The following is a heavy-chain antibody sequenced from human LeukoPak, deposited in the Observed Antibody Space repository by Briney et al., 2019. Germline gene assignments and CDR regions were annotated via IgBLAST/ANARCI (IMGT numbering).Heavy chain of an antibody. J-gene: IGHJ5*02. Sequence: GGSLRLSCAASGFSFSSYWMHWVRQAPGKGLVWVSRINSDGSSTDSADSVEGRFTISRDNSKNTLYLQMNSLRAEDTAVYYCAKESSGWYLDPWGQGTLVTVSS. CDR1: GFSFSSYW. D-gene: IGHD6-19*01. CDR2: INSDGSST. V-gene: IGHV3-74*01. CDR3: AKESSGWYLDP.